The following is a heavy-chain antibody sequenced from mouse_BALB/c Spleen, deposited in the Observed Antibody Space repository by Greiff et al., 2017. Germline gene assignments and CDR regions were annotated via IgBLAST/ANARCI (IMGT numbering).Heavy chain of an antibody. CDR3: ATHGNYLYYYAMDY. V-gene: IGHV2-9*02. Sequence: QVQLQESGPGLVAPSQSLSITCTVSGFSLTSYGVHWVRQPPGKGLEWLGVIWAGGSTNYNSALMSRLSISKDNSKSQVFLKMNSLQTDDTAMYYCATHGNYLYYYAMDYWGQGTSVTVSS. CDR1: GFSLTSYG. J-gene: IGHJ4*01. CDR2: IWAGGST. D-gene: IGHD2-1*01.